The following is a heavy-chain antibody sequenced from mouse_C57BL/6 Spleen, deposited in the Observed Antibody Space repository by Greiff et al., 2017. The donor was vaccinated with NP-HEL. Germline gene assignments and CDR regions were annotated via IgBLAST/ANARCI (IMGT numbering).Heavy chain of an antibody. Sequence: QVQLQQPGAELVRPGSSVKLSCKASGYTFTSYWMDWVKQRPGQGLEWIGNIYPSDSDTHYNQKFKDKATLTVDKSSSTAYIQLSSLTSEDSAVYYCARKEVYYSYHYAMDYWGQGTSVTVSS. CDR2: IYPSDSDT. J-gene: IGHJ4*01. D-gene: IGHD2-12*01. CDR1: GYTFTSYW. V-gene: IGHV1-61*01. CDR3: ARKEVYYSYHYAMDY.